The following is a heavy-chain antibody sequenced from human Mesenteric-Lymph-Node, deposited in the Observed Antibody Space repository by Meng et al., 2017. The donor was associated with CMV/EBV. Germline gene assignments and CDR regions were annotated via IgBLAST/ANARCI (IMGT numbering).Heavy chain of an antibody. CDR3: TRDPGGLLWLATGLLDY. J-gene: IGHJ4*02. CDR2: IRSKAYGGTT. CDR1: GFTFGDYA. V-gene: IGHV3-49*04. Sequence: GESLKISCTASGFTFGDYAMSWVRQAPGKGLEWVGFIRSKAYGGTTEYAASVKGRFTISRDDSKSIAYLQMNSLKTEDTAVYYCTRDPGGLLWLATGLLDYWGQGTLVTVSS. D-gene: IGHD6-19*01.